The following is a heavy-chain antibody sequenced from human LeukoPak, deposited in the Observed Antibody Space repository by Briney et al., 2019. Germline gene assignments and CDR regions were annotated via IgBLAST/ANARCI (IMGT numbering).Heavy chain of an antibody. CDR1: GGSISSSSYY. D-gene: IGHD3-3*01. J-gene: IGHJ6*03. V-gene: IGHV4-39*07. Sequence: SETLSLTCTVSGGSISSSSYYWGWIRQPPGKGLEWIGSIYYSGSTYYNPSLKSRVTISVDTSKNQFSLKLSSVTAADTAVYYCARGRIFGVYYYYYMDVWGQGTTVTVSS. CDR2: IYYSGST. CDR3: ARGRIFGVYYYYYMDV.